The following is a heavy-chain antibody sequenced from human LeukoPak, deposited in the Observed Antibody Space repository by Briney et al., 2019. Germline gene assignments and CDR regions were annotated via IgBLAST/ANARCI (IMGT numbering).Heavy chain of an antibody. D-gene: IGHD6-19*01. CDR3: ARGAAVAVSGSDY. CDR2: IDSSGGYM. Sequence: GGSLRLSCEASGFTFNTYSMNWARQAPGKGLEWVSSIDSSGGYMFYADSVKGRFIISRDNAKNSLYLQMNSLRAEDTAVYYCARGAAVAVSGSDYWGQGTLVTVSS. V-gene: IGHV3-21*01. CDR1: GFTFNTYS. J-gene: IGHJ4*02.